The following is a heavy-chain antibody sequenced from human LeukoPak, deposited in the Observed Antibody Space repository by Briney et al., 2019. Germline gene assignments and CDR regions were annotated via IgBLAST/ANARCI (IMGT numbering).Heavy chain of an antibody. V-gene: IGHV3-23*01. CDR1: GFTFSNYA. CDR3: AKDSYSKGDF. CDR2: LSESGGAT. Sequence: GGSLRLSCAASGFTFSNYAMSWVRQAPGKGLEWVSSLSESGGATYYADSVKGRLTISRDNAKNSLYLQMNSLRAEDTAVYYCAKDSYSKGDFWGQGVLVTVSS. J-gene: IGHJ4*02. D-gene: IGHD6-13*01.